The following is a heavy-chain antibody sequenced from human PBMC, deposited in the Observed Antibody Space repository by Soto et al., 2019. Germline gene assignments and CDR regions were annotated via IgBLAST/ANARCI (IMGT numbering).Heavy chain of an antibody. Sequence: GSLRLSCAASGFTFSSYGMHWVRQAPGKGLEWVAVIWYDGSNKYYADSVKGRFTISRDNSKNTLYLQMNSLRAEDTAVYYCARMDRIVATSYYYYYGMDVWGQGTTVTVSS. J-gene: IGHJ6*02. CDR2: IWYDGSNK. CDR3: ARMDRIVATSYYYYYGMDV. V-gene: IGHV3-33*01. D-gene: IGHD5-12*01. CDR1: GFTFSSYG.